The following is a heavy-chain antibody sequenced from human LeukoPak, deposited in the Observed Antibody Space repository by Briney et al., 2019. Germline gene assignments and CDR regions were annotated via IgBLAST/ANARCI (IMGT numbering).Heavy chain of an antibody. CDR1: GGSFSGYY. CDR2: INHSGST. V-gene: IGHV4-34*01. D-gene: IGHD7-27*01. CDR3: ARRNWGAMYDY. Sequence: PSETLSLTCAVYGGSFSGYYLSWIRQPPGKGLEWIGEINHSGSTNYNPSLKSRVTISVDTSKNQFSLKLSSVTAADTAVYYCARRNWGAMYDYWGQGTLVTVSS. J-gene: IGHJ4*02.